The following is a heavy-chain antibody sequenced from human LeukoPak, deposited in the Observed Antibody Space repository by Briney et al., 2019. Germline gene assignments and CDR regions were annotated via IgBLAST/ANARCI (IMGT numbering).Heavy chain of an antibody. CDR2: INPNSGGT. D-gene: IGHD5-24*01. CDR3: AREPSWGDGYKPFMDD. V-gene: IGHV1-2*02. Sequence: GASVKVSCKASGYTFTGYDMHWVGQAPGQGLEWMGWINPNSGGTNYAQTFQGTVTMTRDTSISTAYMELSRLRSDDTAVYYCAREPSWGDGYKPFMDDWGKGTTVTVSS. CDR1: GYTFTGYD. J-gene: IGHJ6*03.